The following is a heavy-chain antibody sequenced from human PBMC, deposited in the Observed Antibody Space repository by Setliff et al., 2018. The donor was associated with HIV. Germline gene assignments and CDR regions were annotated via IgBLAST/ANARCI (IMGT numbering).Heavy chain of an antibody. CDR3: AQAQTSVSGSYYQYLQH. Sequence: GGSLRLSCAASGFTFSNYWMSWVRQAPGKGLEWVAHINQDGSEKNHVDSAKGRFTISRDNARNLVYLQMNSLKGEDTAVYYCAQAQTSVSGSYYQYLQHWGQGTLVTVSS. CDR2: INQDGSEK. J-gene: IGHJ1*01. CDR1: GFTFSNYW. V-gene: IGHV3-7*03. D-gene: IGHD3-10*01.